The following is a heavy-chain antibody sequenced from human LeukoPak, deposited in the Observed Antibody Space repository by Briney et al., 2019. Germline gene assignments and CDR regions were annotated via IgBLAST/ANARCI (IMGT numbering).Heavy chain of an antibody. CDR2: IIPIFGTA. D-gene: IGHD6-6*01. J-gene: IGHJ4*02. CDR3: ARDGGIAARPEAVD. Sequence: SVKVSCKASGGTFISYAISWVRQAPGQGLEWMGGIIPIFGTANYAQKFQGRVTITADEFTSTAYMELSSLRSEDTAVYYCARDGGIAARPEAVDWGQGTLVTVSS. V-gene: IGHV1-69*13. CDR1: GGTFISYA.